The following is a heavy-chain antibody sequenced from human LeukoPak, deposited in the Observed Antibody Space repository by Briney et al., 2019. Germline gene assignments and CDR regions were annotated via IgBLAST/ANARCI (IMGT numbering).Heavy chain of an antibody. J-gene: IGHJ1*01. CDR3: ARAPSEIGGYYPEYFRH. V-gene: IGHV3-74*01. CDR2: IKSDGKT. D-gene: IGHD3-22*01. CDR1: GFTFSSYW. Sequence: PGRSLRLSCASSGFTFSSYWMHGVRQAPGKGLVWVSRIKSDGKTNYADSVKGRFTISRDNAKNTVSLQMNSLRAEDTGVYYCARAPSEIGGYYPEYFRHWGQDTLVTVSS.